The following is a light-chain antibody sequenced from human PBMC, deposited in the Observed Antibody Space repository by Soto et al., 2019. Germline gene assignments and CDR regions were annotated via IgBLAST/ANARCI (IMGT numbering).Light chain of an antibody. CDR2: AAS. CDR1: QTISNF. CDR3: QQYHNLPIT. J-gene: IGKJ5*01. Sequence: DIQMTQSPSSLSASVGDRVTITCRASQTISNFVNWYQQKLGRAPRLLIYAASSLQSGVPSRFSGSGSGTDFTLTISSLQPEDIGTYYCQQYHNLPITFGQGTRLEIK. V-gene: IGKV1-39*01.